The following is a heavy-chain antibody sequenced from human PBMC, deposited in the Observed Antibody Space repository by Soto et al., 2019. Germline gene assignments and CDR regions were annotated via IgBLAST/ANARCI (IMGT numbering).Heavy chain of an antibody. Sequence: QVQLQESGPGLVKPSQTLSLTCTVSGGSISSGDYYWSWIRQPPGKGLEWIGYIYYSGSTYYNPSINRRVTLSEDTSKNQYPLKLSSVTAADTAVYYCARGSYYYDSSGYSHYWGQGTLVTVSS. CDR2: IYYSGST. D-gene: IGHD3-22*01. V-gene: IGHV4-30-4*01. J-gene: IGHJ4*02. CDR1: GGSISSGDYY. CDR3: ARGSYYYDSSGYSHY.